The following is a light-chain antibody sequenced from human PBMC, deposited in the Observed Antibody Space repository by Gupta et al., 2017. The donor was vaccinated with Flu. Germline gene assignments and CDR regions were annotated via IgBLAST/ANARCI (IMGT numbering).Light chain of an antibody. CDR2: ENN. V-gene: IGLV1-51*02. CDR1: SSNIGNNY. Sequence: QSVLTQPPSVSAAPGQKVTISCSGSSSNIGNNYVSWYQQLPGTAPKLLIYENNTRPSGIPDRFSGPRSDTSATLGITGLRTGDEADYYCGPWDSSRSGWVFGGGTKLTVL. J-gene: IGLJ3*02. CDR3: GPWDSSRSGWV.